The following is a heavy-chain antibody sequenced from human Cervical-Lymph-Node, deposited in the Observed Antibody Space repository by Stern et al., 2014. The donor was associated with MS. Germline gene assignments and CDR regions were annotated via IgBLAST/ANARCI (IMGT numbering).Heavy chain of an antibody. D-gene: IGHD2-15*01. V-gene: IGHV4-4*07. CDR1: GGSISSFF. CDR2: FYSSGST. Sequence: QLQLQESGPGLVKPSATLSVTCTVSGGSISSFFWSWIRQPAGKGLEYIGSFYSSGSTDYNPPLKSRATMSVDTSKNQFSLILSSVTAADTAVYYCARESRDSRGVFDYWGQGTLVTVSS. CDR3: ARESRDSRGVFDY. J-gene: IGHJ4*02.